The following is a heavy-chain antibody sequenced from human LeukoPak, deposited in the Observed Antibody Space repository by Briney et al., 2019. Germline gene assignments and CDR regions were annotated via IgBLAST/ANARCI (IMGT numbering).Heavy chain of an antibody. D-gene: IGHD2-2*01. V-gene: IGHV1-18*01. CDR2: ISAYNGNT. Sequence: ASVKVSCKASGYTFTSYGISWVRQAPGQGLEWMGWISAYNGNTNYAQKFQGRVTMTGDTSISTAYMELSRLRSDDTAVYYCARLKYHPLGWFDPWGQGTLVTVSS. J-gene: IGHJ5*02. CDR3: ARLKYHPLGWFDP. CDR1: GYTFTSYG.